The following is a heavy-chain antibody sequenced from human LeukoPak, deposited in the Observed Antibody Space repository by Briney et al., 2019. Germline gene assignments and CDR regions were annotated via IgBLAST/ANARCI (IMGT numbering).Heavy chain of an antibody. D-gene: IGHD2-15*01. Sequence: GGSLRLSCAASGFTFNTYWMTWVRQAPGKGLEWVANIKQDGSEKYYVDSVEGRFTISRDNAKNSLYLQMNSLRAEDTAVYYCAKAGTVVVVAAKYFDYWGQGTLVTVSS. J-gene: IGHJ4*02. CDR3: AKAGTVVVVAAKYFDY. CDR1: GFTFNTYW. CDR2: IKQDGSEK. V-gene: IGHV3-7*03.